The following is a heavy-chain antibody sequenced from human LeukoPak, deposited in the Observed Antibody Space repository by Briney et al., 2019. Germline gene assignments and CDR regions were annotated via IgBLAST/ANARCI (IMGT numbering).Heavy chain of an antibody. CDR3: ARDYCGGDCYSRGNRPRGAFDI. CDR1: GGSISSYY. CDR2: IYTGGTT. V-gene: IGHV4-4*07. J-gene: IGHJ3*02. Sequence: SETLSLTCTVSGGSISSYYWSWIRQPAGKGLEWIGRIYTGGTTNYNPSLKSRVTMSVDTSKNQFSLKLSSVTAADTAVYYCARDYCGGDCYSRGNRPRGAFDIWGQGTMVTVSS. D-gene: IGHD2-21*02.